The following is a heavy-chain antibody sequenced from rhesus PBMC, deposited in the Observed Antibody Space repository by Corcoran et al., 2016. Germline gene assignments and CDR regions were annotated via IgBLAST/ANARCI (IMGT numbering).Heavy chain of an antibody. CDR3: ARGSITSGTYGLDS. CDR2: NYWNDEK. Sequence: QVTLKESGPALVKPTQTLTLTCTFSGFSLSTRGMGVGWVRQPPGTALVWLASNYWNDEKYYRTSRKSRLTISKDTSKIQVVLRMTNMDPMDTATYFCARGSITSGTYGLDSWGQGVVVTVSS. CDR1: GFSLSTRGMG. D-gene: IGHD1-38*01. J-gene: IGHJ6*01. V-gene: IGHV2S1*01.